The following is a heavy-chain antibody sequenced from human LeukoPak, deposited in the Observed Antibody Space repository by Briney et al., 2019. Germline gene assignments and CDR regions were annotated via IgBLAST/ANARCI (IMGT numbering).Heavy chain of an antibody. CDR1: GGSISSYY. D-gene: IGHD4-23*01. V-gene: IGHV4-59*08. J-gene: IGHJ4*02. CDR3: ARHWYGGNFLFDY. Sequence: SSETLSLTCTVSGGSISSYYWSWIRQPAGKGLEWIGRIYYTGTTSYNSSLKSRVTISIDTSKNQFSLNLNSVTAADTAVYYCARHWYGGNFLFDYWGQGTLITVSS. CDR2: IYYTGTT.